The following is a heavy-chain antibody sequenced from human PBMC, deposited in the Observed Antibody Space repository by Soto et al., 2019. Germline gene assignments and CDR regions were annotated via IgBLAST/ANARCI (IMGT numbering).Heavy chain of an antibody. J-gene: IGHJ6*03. CDR1: GYTFTSYG. CDR2: ISAYNGNT. D-gene: IGHD5-12*01. CDR3: ASAIGEGGYDLPYYYYYMDV. Sequence: GASVKVSCKASGYTFTSYGISWVRQAPGQGLEWMGWISAYNGNTNYAQKLQGRVTMTTDTSTSTAYMELRSLRSDDTAVYYCASAIGEGGYDLPYYYYYMDVWGKGTTVTVS. V-gene: IGHV1-18*01.